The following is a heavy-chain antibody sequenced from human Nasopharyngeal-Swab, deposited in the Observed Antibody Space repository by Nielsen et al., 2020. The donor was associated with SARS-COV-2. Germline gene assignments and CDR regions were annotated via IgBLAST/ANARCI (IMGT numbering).Heavy chain of an antibody. CDR3: ASSRCEVTIFGVVYYGMDV. J-gene: IGHJ6*02. V-gene: IGHV1-46*01. CDR2: INPSGGST. CDR1: GYTFTSYY. Sequence: ASVKVSCKASGYTFTSYYMHWVRQAPGQGLEWMGIINPSGGSTSYAQKFQGRVTMTRDTSTSTVYMELSSLRSEDTAVYYCASSRCEVTIFGVVYYGMDVWGQGTTVTVSS. D-gene: IGHD3-3*01.